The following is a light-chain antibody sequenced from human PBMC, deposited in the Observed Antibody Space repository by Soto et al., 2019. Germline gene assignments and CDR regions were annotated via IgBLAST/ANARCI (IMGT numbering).Light chain of an antibody. CDR1: SSDVGGYNY. V-gene: IGLV2-14*01. CDR2: QVN. CDR3: NSYTSTTPYV. Sequence: QSALTQPASVSGSPGQSITISCTGTSSDVGGYNYVSWFQLHPGKAPKLILYQVNNRPSGVSNRFSGSKSGNTASLTISGLQAEDEADYYCNSYTSTTPYVFGTGTKVTVL. J-gene: IGLJ1*01.